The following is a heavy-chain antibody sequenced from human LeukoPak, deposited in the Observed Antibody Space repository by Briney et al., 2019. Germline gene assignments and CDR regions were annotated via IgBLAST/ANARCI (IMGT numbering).Heavy chain of an antibody. CDR1: GGSIRGYY. D-gene: IGHD2-2*01. CDR3: ARVGCSSTSCNRHYFDY. Sequence: PSETLSPTCTVSGGSIRGYYWNWIRQSPGKGLEWIGYIYYSGSTNYNPSLKSRVSISVDMSKNQFSLKLTSVTAADTAVYYCARVGCSSTSCNRHYFDYWGQGTLVTVSS. J-gene: IGHJ4*02. CDR2: IYYSGST. V-gene: IGHV4-59*01.